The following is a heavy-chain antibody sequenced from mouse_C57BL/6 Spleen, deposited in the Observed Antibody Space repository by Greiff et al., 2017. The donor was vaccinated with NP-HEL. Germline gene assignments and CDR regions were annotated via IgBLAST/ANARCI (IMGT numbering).Heavy chain of an antibody. CDR1: GYTFTSYW. CDR2: IDPSDSYT. J-gene: IGHJ3*01. CDR3: ARGSNYGRFAY. V-gene: IGHV1-69*01. D-gene: IGHD2-5*01. Sequence: QVQLKQPGAELVMPGASVKLSCKASGYTFTSYWMHWVKQRPGQGLEWIGEIDPSDSYTNYNQKFKGKSTLTVDKSSSTAYMQLSSLTSEDSAVYYCARGSNYGRFAYWGQGTLVTVSA.